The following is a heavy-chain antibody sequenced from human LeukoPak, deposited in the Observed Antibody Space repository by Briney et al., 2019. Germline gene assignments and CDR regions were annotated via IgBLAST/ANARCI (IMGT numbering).Heavy chain of an antibody. CDR3: ARARARDYYYYMDV. J-gene: IGHJ6*03. CDR1: GYTFTGYY. CDR2: INPNSGGT. V-gene: IGHV1-2*02. Sequence: ASVKVSCKASGYTFTGYYMHWVRQAPGQGLEWMGWINPNSGGTNYAQKFQGRVTMTRDTSISTAYMELSRLRSDDTAVYYCARARARDYYYYMDVWGKGTTVTVSS.